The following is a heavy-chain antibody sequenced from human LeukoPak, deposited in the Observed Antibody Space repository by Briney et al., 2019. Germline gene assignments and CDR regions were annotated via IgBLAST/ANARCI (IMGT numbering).Heavy chain of an antibody. CDR1: GFTFSSYA. V-gene: IGHV3-23*01. J-gene: IGHJ4*02. CDR3: AKDLDYDFWSGMGPFDY. D-gene: IGHD3-3*01. CDR2: ISGSGGST. Sequence: GGSLRLSCAASGFTFSSYAMSWVRQAPGKGLEWVSAISGSGGSTYYADSVKGRFTISRDNSKNTLYLQMNSLRAEDTAVYYCAKDLDYDFWSGMGPFDYWGQGTLVTVSS.